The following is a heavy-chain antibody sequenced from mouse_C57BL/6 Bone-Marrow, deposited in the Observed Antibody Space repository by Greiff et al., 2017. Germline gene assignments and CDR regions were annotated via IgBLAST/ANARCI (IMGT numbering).Heavy chain of an antibody. CDR1: GYTFTSYW. D-gene: IGHD1-1*01. V-gene: IGHV1-69*01. CDR2: IDPSDSYT. J-gene: IGHJ2*01. CDR3: ARDYYGSSDYFDY. Sequence: VQLQQPGAELVMPGASVKLSCKASGYTFTSYWMHWVKQRPGQGLEWIGEIDPSDSYTNYNQKFKGKSTLTVDKSSSPAYMQLSSLTSEDSAVYYCARDYYGSSDYFDYWGQGTTLTVSS.